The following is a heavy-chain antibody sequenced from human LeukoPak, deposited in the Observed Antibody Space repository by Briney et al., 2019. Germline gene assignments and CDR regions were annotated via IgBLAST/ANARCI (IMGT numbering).Heavy chain of an antibody. J-gene: IGHJ4*02. V-gene: IGHV3-9*01. CDR3: AQRQYQLL. D-gene: IGHD2-2*01. CDR1: GFTFDDYA. Sequence: PGGSLRLSCAASGFTFDDYAMHWVRQAPGKGLEWVSGISWNSGSIGYADSVKGRFTISRDNAKNSLYLQMNSLRAEDTALYYCAQRQYQLLWGQGTLVTVSS. CDR2: ISWNSGSI.